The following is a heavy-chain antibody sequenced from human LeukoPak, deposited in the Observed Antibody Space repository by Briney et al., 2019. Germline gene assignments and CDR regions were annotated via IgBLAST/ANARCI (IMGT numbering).Heavy chain of an antibody. D-gene: IGHD4-17*01. CDR2: IYYSGST. J-gene: IGHJ3*02. CDR3: ARDQGYGDQGLMAMAFDI. CDR1: GGSVSSGSYY. Sequence: KASETLSLTCTVSGGSVSSGSYYWSWIRQPPGKGLEWIGYIYYSGSTNYNPSLKSRVTISLDTSKNQFSLKLSSVTAADTAVYYCARDQGYGDQGLMAMAFDIWGQGTMVTVSS. V-gene: IGHV4-61*01.